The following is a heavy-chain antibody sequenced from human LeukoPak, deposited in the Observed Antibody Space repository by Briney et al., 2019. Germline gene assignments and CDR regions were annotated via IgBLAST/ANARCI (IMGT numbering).Heavy chain of an antibody. Sequence: SETLSLTCTVSGGSISSSTYYWGWLRQPPGKGLEWIGSIYYSGSTYYNPSLKSRVTISVDTSKNQFSLELSSVTAADTAVYYCARHSGYYYGSGNYYNPSHFDYWGQGTLVTVSS. CDR3: ARHSGYYYGSGNYYNPSHFDY. D-gene: IGHD3-10*01. CDR2: IYYSGST. V-gene: IGHV4-39*01. J-gene: IGHJ4*02. CDR1: GGSISSSTYY.